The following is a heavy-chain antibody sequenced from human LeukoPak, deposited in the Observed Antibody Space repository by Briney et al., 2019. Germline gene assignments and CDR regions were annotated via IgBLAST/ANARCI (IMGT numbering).Heavy chain of an antibody. CDR3: AKSRVRGDGYNYCFDY. D-gene: IGHD5-24*01. Sequence: GGSLRLSCAASGFTFSSYGMHWVRQAPGKGLEWVAVISYDGSNKYYADSVKGRFTISRDNSKNTLYLQMNSLRAEDTAVYYCAKSRVRGDGYNYCFDYWGQGTLVTVSS. CDR1: GFTFSSYG. CDR2: ISYDGSNK. J-gene: IGHJ4*02. V-gene: IGHV3-30*18.